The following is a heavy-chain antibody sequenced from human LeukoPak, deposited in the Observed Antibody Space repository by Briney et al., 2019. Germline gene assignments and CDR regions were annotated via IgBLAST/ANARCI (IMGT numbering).Heavy chain of an antibody. CDR1: GFTFTGHY. Sequence: GASVKVSCKASGFTFTGHYMHWVRQAPGQGFEWMGGIIPIFGTANYAQKFQGRVAITADKSTSTAYMELSSLRSEDTAVYYCARGRVRFFEWLSLFTYYYMDVWGKGTTVTVSS. J-gene: IGHJ6*03. V-gene: IGHV1-69*06. CDR2: IIPIFGTA. CDR3: ARGRVRFFEWLSLFTYYYMDV. D-gene: IGHD3-3*01.